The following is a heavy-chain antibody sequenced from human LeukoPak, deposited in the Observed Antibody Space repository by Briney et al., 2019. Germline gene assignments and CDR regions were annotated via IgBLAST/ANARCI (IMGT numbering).Heavy chain of an antibody. Sequence: SETLSLTCAVSGGSISSGGYSWSWIRQPPGKGLEWIGYIYHSGSTYYNPSLKSRVTISVDRSKNQFSLKLSSVTAADTAVYYCARGLSYPVYFDYWGQGTLVTVSS. CDR2: IYHSGST. V-gene: IGHV4-30-2*01. CDR1: GGSISSGGYS. D-gene: IGHD1-26*01. J-gene: IGHJ4*02. CDR3: ARGLSYPVYFDY.